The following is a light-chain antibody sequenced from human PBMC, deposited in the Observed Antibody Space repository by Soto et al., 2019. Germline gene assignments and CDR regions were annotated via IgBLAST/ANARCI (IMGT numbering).Light chain of an antibody. CDR1: QSISSY. CDR3: HQNYSSPQT. J-gene: IGKJ1*01. Sequence: DIRMAQHPSSLSGSVGDRVTITCRASQSISSYLDWYQQKPGKAPKLLIYDASSLQSGVPSRFSGSGAGTDFTLTISRLQPDDFATYYCHQNYSSPQTFGQGTKVDIK. V-gene: IGKV1-39*01. CDR2: DAS.